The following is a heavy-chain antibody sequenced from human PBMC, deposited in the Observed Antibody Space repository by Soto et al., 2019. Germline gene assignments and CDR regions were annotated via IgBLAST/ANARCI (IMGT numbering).Heavy chain of an antibody. CDR1: GFN. J-gene: IGHJ4*02. Sequence: ESGGGVVQPGRSLRLSCAASGFNMHWVRQAPGKGLEWVAVISYDGSNEYYADSVKGRFSISRDNSKNTLYLQMNSLRAEDTAVYYCAMTVGATSWNFDYWGQGTLVTVSS. CDR2: ISYDGSNE. D-gene: IGHD1-26*01. V-gene: IGHV3-30-3*01. CDR3: AMTVGATSWNFDY.